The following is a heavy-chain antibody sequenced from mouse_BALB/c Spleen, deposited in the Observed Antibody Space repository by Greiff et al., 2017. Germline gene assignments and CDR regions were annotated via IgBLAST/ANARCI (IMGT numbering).Heavy chain of an antibody. Sequence: EVKLVESGGGLVQPGGSLRLSCATSGFTFTDYYMSWVRQPPGKALEWLGFIRNKANGYTTEYSASVKGRFTISRDNSQSILYLQMNTLRAEDSATYYCARDDYDDAMDYWGQGTSVTVSA. V-gene: IGHV7-3*02. D-gene: IGHD2-4*01. CDR2: IRNKANGYTT. CDR1: GFTFTDYY. CDR3: ARDDYDDAMDY. J-gene: IGHJ4*01.